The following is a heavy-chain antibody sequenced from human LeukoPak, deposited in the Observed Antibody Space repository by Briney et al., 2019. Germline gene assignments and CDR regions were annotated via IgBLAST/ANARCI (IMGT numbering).Heavy chain of an antibody. CDR1: GFTFSYYY. D-gene: IGHD6-13*01. CDR3: GSMAAAGTFDY. V-gene: IGHV3-11*04. J-gene: IGHJ4*02. CDR2: ISSSGSTI. Sequence: PGGSLRLSCAASGFTFSYYYMSGVRQAPGKGLEWVSYISSSGSTIYYADSVKGRFTISRDNAKNSLYLQMNSLRAEDTAVYYCGSMAAAGTFDYWGQGTLVTVSS.